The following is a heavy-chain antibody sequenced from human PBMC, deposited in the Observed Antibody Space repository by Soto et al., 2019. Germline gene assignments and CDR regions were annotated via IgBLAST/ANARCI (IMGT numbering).Heavy chain of an antibody. D-gene: IGHD3-16*01. Sequence: GGSLRLSCAASGFTFSSYSMNWVRQAPGKGLEWVSSISSSSYIYYADSVKGRFTISRDNAKNSLYLQMNSLRAEDTAVYYCARVVSLGPGYYYMDVWGKGTTVTVSS. CDR3: ARVVSLGPGYYYMDV. J-gene: IGHJ6*03. CDR1: GFTFSSYS. V-gene: IGHV3-21*01. CDR2: ISSSSYI.